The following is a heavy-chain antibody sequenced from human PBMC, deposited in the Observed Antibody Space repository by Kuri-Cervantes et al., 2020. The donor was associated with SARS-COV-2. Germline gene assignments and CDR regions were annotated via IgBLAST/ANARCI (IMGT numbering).Heavy chain of an antibody. CDR2: FDPEDGET. V-gene: IGHV1-24*01. J-gene: IGHJ2*01. CDR3: ATVPAAMMYWYFDL. CDR1: GYTLTELS. D-gene: IGHD2-2*01. Sequence: ASVKVSCKVSGYTLTELSMHWVRQAPGKGLEWMGGFDPEDGETIYAQKFQGRVTMTEDTSTDTAYMELSSLSSEDTAVYYCATVPAAMMYWYFDLWGRGTLVTVSS.